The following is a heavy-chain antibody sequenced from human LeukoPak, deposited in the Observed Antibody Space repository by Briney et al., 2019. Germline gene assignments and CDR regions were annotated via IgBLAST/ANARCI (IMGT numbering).Heavy chain of an antibody. CDR3: AKPITITGATDGFDI. CDR2: IKQYGSEK. CDR1: GFAFSTYW. J-gene: IGHJ3*02. V-gene: IGHV3-7*01. Sequence: PGGSLRLSCAASGFAFSTYWMNWIRQAPGKGLEWVANIKQYGSEKYYLDSVKGRFTISRDNAKNSLYLQMSSLRAEDTAVYYCAKPITITGATDGFDIWGQGAKVTVSS. D-gene: IGHD5-12*01.